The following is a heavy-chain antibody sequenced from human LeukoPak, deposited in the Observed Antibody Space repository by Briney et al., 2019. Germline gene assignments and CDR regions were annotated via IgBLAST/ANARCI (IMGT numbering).Heavy chain of an antibody. J-gene: IGHJ4*02. Sequence: GGSLRLSCVASGFTFNNYYVHWVRQAPGKGLVWVSRINTGGSTTDYADSVKGRFTISRDNAKNTLYLQMNSLRAEDTAVYYCSRDLRGRDDYWGQGILVIVSS. V-gene: IGHV3-74*01. CDR3: SRDLRGRDDY. CDR2: INTGGSTT. CDR1: GFTFNNYY. D-gene: IGHD5-24*01.